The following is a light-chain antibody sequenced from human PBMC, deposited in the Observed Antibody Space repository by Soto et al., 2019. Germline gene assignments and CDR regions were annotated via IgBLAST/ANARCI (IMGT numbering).Light chain of an antibody. Sequence: QSVLTKPASVSGSPGQSITIACTGTSSDVGGYNYVSWYQQHPGKAPKLMIYEVSNRPSGVSNRCSGSKSGNTASLTISGLQAGDEADYYCSSYTSSSTLSWVFCGGTKVTVL. J-gene: IGLJ3*02. CDR1: SSDVGGYNY. V-gene: IGLV2-14*01. CDR3: SSYTSSSTLSWV. CDR2: EVS.